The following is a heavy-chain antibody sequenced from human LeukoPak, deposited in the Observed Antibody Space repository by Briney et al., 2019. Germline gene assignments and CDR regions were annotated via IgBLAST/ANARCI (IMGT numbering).Heavy chain of an antibody. D-gene: IGHD1-26*01. V-gene: IGHV3-21*01. J-gene: IGHJ4*02. CDR2: ISSSSSYI. CDR1: GFTFSSYS. Sequence: KPGGSLRLSCAASGFTFSSYSMNWVRQAPGKGLEWVSSISSSSSYIYYADSVKGRFTISRDNAKNSLYLQMNSLRAEDTAVYYCARDSPIVGALALDYWGQGTLVTVSS. CDR3: ARDSPIVGALALDY.